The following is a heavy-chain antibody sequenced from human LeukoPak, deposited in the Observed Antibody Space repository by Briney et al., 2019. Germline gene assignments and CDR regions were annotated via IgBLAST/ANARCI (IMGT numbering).Heavy chain of an antibody. CDR3: AKERNYYGSSDHYYDFDY. V-gene: IGHV3-23*01. CDR1: GFTFSNYG. D-gene: IGHD3-22*01. CDR2: IGGSDGRT. J-gene: IGHJ4*02. Sequence: GGSLRLSCVASGFTFSNYGLSWARQAPGKGLGWVSGIGGSDGRTSYADSVKGRFTISRDNSKNTLYLQMNSLRGEDTAEYFCAKERNYYGSSDHYYDFDYWGQGTLVTVSS.